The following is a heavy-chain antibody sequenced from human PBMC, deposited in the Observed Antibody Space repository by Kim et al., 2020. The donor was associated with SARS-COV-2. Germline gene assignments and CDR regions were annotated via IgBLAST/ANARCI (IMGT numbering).Heavy chain of an antibody. J-gene: IGHJ4*02. CDR1: GFTFSSYE. D-gene: IGHD6-19*01. CDR2: ISSRGITI. V-gene: IGHV3-48*03. CDR3: ARGYSSGWGVTY. Sequence: GGSLRLSCAASGFTFSSYEMNWVRQAPGKGLEWVSYISSRGITIYYADSVKGRFTISRDNAKNSLYLQMNSLRAEDTAIYYCARGYSSGWGVTYWGQGTLAPVSS.